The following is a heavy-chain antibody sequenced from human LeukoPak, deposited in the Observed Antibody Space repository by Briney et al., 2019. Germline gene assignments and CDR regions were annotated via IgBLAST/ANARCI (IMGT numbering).Heavy chain of an antibody. V-gene: IGHV4-61*01. Sequence: SETLSLTCTVSGGSVSSSTYYWNWIRQPPGKGLEWIGYIYNSGSTNYNPSFKSRLTISVDTSRNQFSLKVNSVTAADTAVYYCARVSHSDWLYFDYWGQGTLVTVSS. CDR3: ARVSHSDWLYFDY. CDR2: IYNSGST. J-gene: IGHJ4*02. D-gene: IGHD2-21*02. CDR1: GGSVSSSTYY.